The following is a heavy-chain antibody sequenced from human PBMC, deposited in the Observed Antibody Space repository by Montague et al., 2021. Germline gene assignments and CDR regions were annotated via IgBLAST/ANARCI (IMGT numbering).Heavy chain of an antibody. CDR2: ISYDGSNK. V-gene: IGHV3-30-3*01. J-gene: IGHJ1*01. Sequence: SLRLSCAASGITFSSYAMHWVRQAPGKGLEWVAVISYDGSNKYYADSVKGRFTISRDNSKNTLYLQMNSLRAEDTAVYYCARSLTSGLLAEYFQHWGQGTLVTVSS. CDR3: ARSLTSGLLAEYFQH. CDR1: GITFSSYA. D-gene: IGHD6-19*01.